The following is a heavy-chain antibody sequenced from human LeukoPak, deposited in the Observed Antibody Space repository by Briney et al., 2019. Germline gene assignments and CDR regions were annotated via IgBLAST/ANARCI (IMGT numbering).Heavy chain of an antibody. V-gene: IGHV1-18*01. CDR2: ISAYNGNT. Sequence: ASVKVSCKASGYTFTSYGISWVRQAPGQGLEWMGWISAYNGNTNYAQKLQGRVTMTRNTSISTAYMELSSLRSEDTAVYYCARGDIAVAGTEAFDIWGQGTMVTVSS. J-gene: IGHJ3*02. CDR1: GYTFTSYG. CDR3: ARGDIAVAGTEAFDI. D-gene: IGHD6-19*01.